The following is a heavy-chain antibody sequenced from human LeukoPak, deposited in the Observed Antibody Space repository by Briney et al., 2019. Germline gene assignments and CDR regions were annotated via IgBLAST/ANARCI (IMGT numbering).Heavy chain of an antibody. CDR2: ISYDGSNK. CDR1: AFNFSSYG. D-gene: IGHD3-10*01. V-gene: IGHV3-30*18. Sequence: GASLRLSSAAFAFNFSSYGMHCGRQAPGTRVKWVAVISYDGSNKYYAGSVKGRFTIPRDNSTHTLYLQMSSLRAEDTAVYYCAKDRVTSSYYGSGSSPPWFDPWGQGTLVSVSS. CDR3: AKDRVTSSYYGSGSSPPWFDP. J-gene: IGHJ5*02.